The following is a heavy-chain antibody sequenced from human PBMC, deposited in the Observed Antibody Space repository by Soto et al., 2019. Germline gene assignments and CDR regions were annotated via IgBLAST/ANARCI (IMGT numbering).Heavy chain of an antibody. CDR1: GYTLTELS. D-gene: IGHD6-13*01. J-gene: IGHJ4*02. CDR3: ATLQADIAAAGTDY. Sequence: ASVKVSCKVSGYTLTELSIHWVRQAPGKGLEWMGGFDPEDGETIYAQKFQGRVTMTEDTSTDTAYMELSSLRSEDTAVYYCATLQADIAAAGTDYWGQGTLVTVSS. CDR2: FDPEDGET. V-gene: IGHV1-24*01.